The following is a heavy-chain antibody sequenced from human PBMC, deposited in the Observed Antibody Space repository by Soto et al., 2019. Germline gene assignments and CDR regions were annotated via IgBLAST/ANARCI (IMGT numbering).Heavy chain of an antibody. V-gene: IGHV3-48*02. D-gene: IGHD2-8*01. J-gene: IGHJ3*02. Sequence: EVQLVESGGGLVQPGGSLRLSCAASGFTFSSYSMNWVRQAPGKGLEWVSYISSSSSTIYYADSVKGRFTISRDNAKNSLYQQMNSLRDEDTAVYYCAREKAIMRAFDIWGQGTMVTVSS. CDR3: AREKAIMRAFDI. CDR1: GFTFSSYS. CDR2: ISSSSSTI.